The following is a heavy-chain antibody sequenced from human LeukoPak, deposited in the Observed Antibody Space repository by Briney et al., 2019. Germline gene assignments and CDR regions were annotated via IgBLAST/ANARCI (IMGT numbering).Heavy chain of an antibody. CDR2: IKKDGSEK. V-gene: IGHV3-7*01. CDR3: AAGAY. Sequence: PGGSLRLSCAVAGFTVSNYWMSWGRQAPGKGLEWVANIKKDGSEKYYVDSVKGRFTISRDNAKNSLYLQMNRLRAEDTAVYYCAAGAYWGQGTQVTVSS. J-gene: IGHJ4*02. D-gene: IGHD3-10*01. CDR1: GFTVSNYW.